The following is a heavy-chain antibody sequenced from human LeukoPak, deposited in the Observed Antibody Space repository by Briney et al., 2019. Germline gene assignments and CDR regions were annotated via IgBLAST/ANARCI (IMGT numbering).Heavy chain of an antibody. CDR3: ARDKIVGATHFDY. D-gene: IGHD1-26*01. V-gene: IGHV3-20*04. J-gene: IGHJ4*02. CDR1: GFPLSSCR. CDR2: INWNGGGT. Sequence: GVSLRLSCAASGFPLSSCRMSGVRQAPGKGLEGVSSINWNGGGTGYVDSVKGRFTISRDNAKNSLYLQMNSLGAEDTAVYYCARDKIVGATHFDYWGQGTLVTVSS.